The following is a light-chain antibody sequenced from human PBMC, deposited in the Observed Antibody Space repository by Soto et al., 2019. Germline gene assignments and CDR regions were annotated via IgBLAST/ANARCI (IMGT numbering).Light chain of an antibody. CDR3: CSYVGATTYV. CDR1: ASNIGGYNL. V-gene: IGLV2-23*01. J-gene: IGLJ1*01. CDR2: EGV. Sequence: QSVLTQPASVSGSPGQSITITCTGSASNIGGYNLVSWYQHHAGKAPKVIIYEGVKRPSGVSNRFSGFKSGTTASLTISGLQAEDEADYYCCSYVGATTYVLGSGTKVT.